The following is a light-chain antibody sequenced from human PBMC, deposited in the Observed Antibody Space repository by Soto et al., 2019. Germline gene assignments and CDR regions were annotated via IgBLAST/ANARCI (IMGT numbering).Light chain of an antibody. Sequence: DIQMTQSPSSLSASVGDRVTITCRASQIISTYLNWYQQRAGLAPRLLIYAASSLQSGVPPRFSGSGSGTDFTLTISSLQPEDFATYYGQQSYSPPPVTFGQGTRLEIK. CDR2: AAS. CDR3: QQSYSPPPVT. J-gene: IGKJ5*01. V-gene: IGKV1-39*01. CDR1: QIISTY.